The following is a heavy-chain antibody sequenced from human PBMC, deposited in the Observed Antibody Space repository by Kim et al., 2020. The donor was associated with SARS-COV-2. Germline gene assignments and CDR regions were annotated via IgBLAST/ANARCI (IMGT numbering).Heavy chain of an antibody. CDR3: AKQRTSRGTTFDDYFDY. D-gene: IGHD3-16*01. Sequence: GGSLRLSCAASGFTFHDYGMHWVRQAPGKGLEWVSGISCNSATIGYADSVKGRFTISRDNAKNTLYLQMNSLRAEDTALYYCAKQRTSRGTTFDDYFDYWGQGTLVTVSS. J-gene: IGHJ4*02. CDR2: ISCNSATI. V-gene: IGHV3-9*01. CDR1: GFTFHDYG.